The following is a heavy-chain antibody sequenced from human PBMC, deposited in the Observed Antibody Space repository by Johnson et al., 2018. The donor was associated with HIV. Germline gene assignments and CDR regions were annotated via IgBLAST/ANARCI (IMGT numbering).Heavy chain of an antibody. J-gene: IGHJ3*01. CDR2: INPDGSQK. Sequence: EVQLVESGGGVVQPGGSLRLSCAASGFTFSTHWMSWVRQVPGKRPEWLANINPDGSQKYYVDSVTGRFTISRDNADNSLSLQMNSLTVDDTAIYYCGRGMAAANWGQGTMVTVSS. D-gene: IGHD6-13*01. CDR1: GFTFSTHW. V-gene: IGHV3-7*03. CDR3: GRGMAAAN.